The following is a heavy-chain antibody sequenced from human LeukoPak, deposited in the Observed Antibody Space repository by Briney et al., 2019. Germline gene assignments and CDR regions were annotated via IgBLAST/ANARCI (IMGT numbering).Heavy chain of an antibody. D-gene: IGHD2-2*02. CDR3: ARGDEYTTSP. CDR2: LSGRGVST. J-gene: IGHJ4*02. CDR1: GFTFSSYA. Sequence: PGGSLRRTCAGSGFTFSSYAMSWVRQAPGKGLEWVSALSGRGVSTSYAASVRGRFTSSRDNANNSLYLHMNSVRAEATAVYYCARGDEYTTSPWGQGTLVTVSS. V-gene: IGHV3-23*01.